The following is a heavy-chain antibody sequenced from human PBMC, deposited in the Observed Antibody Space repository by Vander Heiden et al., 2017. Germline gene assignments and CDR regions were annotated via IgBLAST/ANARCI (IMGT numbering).Heavy chain of an antibody. CDR3: AKDSYDILTGYYKKNYYFDY. D-gene: IGHD3-9*01. J-gene: IGHJ4*02. Sequence: EVQLLESGGGLVQPGGSLRLSCAASGFTFSSYAMSWVRQDPGKGLEWVSAISGSGGSTYYADSVKGRFTISRDNSKNTLYLQMNSLRAEDTAVYYCAKDSYDILTGYYKKNYYFDYWGQGTLVTVSS. V-gene: IGHV3-23*01. CDR2: ISGSGGST. CDR1: GFTFSSYA.